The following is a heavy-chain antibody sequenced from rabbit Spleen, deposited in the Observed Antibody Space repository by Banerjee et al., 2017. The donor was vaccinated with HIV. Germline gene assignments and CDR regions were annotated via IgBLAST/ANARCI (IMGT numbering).Heavy chain of an antibody. D-gene: IGHD8-1*01. J-gene: IGHJ6*01. V-gene: IGHV1S40*01. Sequence: QSLEESGGDLVKPGASLTLTCTASGVSFSSSSYMCWVRQAPGKGLEWIACIDSGSSGFTYFATWAKGRFTISKTSATTVTLQMTRLTAADTATYFCARNTGSSFSSYGMALWGQGTLVTVS. CDR1: GVSFSSSSY. CDR3: ARNTGSSFSSYGMAL. CDR2: IDSGSSGFT.